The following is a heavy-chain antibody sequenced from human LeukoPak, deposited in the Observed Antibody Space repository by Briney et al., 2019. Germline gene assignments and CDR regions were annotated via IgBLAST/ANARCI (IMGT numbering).Heavy chain of an antibody. CDR1: GGSISSSPYY. CDR2: IYYSGST. Sequence: PSETLSLTCTVSGGSISSSPYYWGWIRQPPGKGLQWIGSIYYSGSTYYTPSLKSRVTISVDTSKNQFSLKLSSVTAADTAVYYCARGGSDYEDAFDIWGQGTMVTVSS. CDR3: ARGGSDYEDAFDI. D-gene: IGHD3-22*01. J-gene: IGHJ3*02. V-gene: IGHV4-39*07.